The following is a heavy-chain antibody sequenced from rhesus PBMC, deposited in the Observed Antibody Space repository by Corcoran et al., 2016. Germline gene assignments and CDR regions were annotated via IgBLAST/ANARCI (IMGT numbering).Heavy chain of an antibody. CDR2: ISGSLGGA. J-gene: IGHJ6*01. CDR3: AAFYGLDS. Sequence: QLQLQESGPGMVKPSETLSLTCAVSGGSVSSDYWTWIRQPPGKGLEWIGRISGSLGGADYNPSLKTRGTISTDTSKNQFSLNLRSVTAADTAVYYCAAFYGLDSWGQGVVVTVSS. CDR1: GGSVSSDY. V-gene: IGHV4-173*01.